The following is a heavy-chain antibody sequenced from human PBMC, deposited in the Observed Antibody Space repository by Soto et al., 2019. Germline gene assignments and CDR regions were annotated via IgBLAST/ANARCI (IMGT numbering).Heavy chain of an antibody. Sequence: QVQLVESGGGVVQPGRSLRLSCAASGFTFSSYGMHWVRQAPGKGLEWVAVIWYDGSNKYYADSVKGRFTISRDNSKNTVYLQMNSLRAEDTAVYSCARLANDYGDYESLDYWGQGTLVTVS. CDR1: GFTFSSYG. V-gene: IGHV3-33*01. D-gene: IGHD4-17*01. CDR2: IWYDGSNK. CDR3: ARLANDYGDYESLDY. J-gene: IGHJ4*02.